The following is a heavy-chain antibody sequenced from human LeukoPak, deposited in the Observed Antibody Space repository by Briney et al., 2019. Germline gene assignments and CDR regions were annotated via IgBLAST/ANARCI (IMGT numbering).Heavy chain of an antibody. CDR3: ARDSLGYGSGSYPDC. Sequence: SEALSLTCTVSGGPVSSYYWSWIRQPAGKGLEWIGRIYSSGTTDYNPSLKSRVTMSVDGPKNQFSLKLSSVTAADTAMYYCARDSLGYGSGSYPDCWGQGTLVTVSS. D-gene: IGHD3-10*01. J-gene: IGHJ4*02. V-gene: IGHV4-4*07. CDR1: GGPVSSYY. CDR2: IYSSGTT.